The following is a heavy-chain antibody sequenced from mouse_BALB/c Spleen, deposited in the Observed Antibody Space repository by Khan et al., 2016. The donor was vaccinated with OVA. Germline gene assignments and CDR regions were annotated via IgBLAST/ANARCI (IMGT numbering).Heavy chain of an antibody. CDR3: ARSGNYFDC. D-gene: IGHD2-1*01. CDR1: GYSITSGYA. V-gene: IGHV3-2*02. Sequence: EVELVESGPGLVNPSQSLSLTCTVTGYSITSGYAWNWIRQFPGNKLEWMGYISSSGRTSYNPSLKSRISLTRDTSKNQFFLQLNSVTTEDTATYYCARSGNYFDCWGQGTTLTVSS. J-gene: IGHJ2*01. CDR2: ISSSGRT.